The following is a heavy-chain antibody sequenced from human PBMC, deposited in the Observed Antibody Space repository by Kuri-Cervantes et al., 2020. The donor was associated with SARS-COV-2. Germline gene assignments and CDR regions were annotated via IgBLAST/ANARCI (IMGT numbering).Heavy chain of an antibody. CDR1: GFTFSSYW. CDR2: INSDGSST. J-gene: IGHJ4*02. D-gene: IGHD2-2*01. Sequence: GGSLRLSCAASGFTFSSYWMHWVRQAPGKGLVWVSRINSDGSSTSYADSVKGRFTISRDNSRNTLYLQMNSLRAEDTAVYYCARDMACTSTSCYGFDYWGQGTLVTVSS. CDR3: ARDMACTSTSCYGFDY. V-gene: IGHV3-74*01.